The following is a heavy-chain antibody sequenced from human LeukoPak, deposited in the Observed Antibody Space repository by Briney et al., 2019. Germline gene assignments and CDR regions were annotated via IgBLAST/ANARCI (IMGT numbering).Heavy chain of an antibody. Sequence: SETLSLTCTVSGGSISSGDYYWSWIRQPPGKGLEWIGYIYYSGSTYYNPSLKSRVTISVDTSKNQFSLKLSSVTATDSAVYYCASSITILGVFTYFAYWGQGTLVTVSS. V-gene: IGHV4-61*08. D-gene: IGHD3-3*01. CDR2: IYYSGST. J-gene: IGHJ4*02. CDR3: ASSITILGVFTYFAY. CDR1: GGSISSGDYY.